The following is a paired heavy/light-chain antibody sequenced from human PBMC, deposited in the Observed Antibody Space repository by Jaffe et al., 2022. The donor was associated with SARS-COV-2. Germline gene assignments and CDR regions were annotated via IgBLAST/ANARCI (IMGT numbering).Light chain of an antibody. CDR2: DVS. V-gene: IGLV2-14*03. J-gene: IGLJ1*01. CDR3: SSYTTSSTRV. Sequence: QSALTQPASVSGSPGQSITISCTGTSSDVGGYKYVSWYQQHPGKVPKLMIYDVSNRPSGVSNRFSGSKSGNTASLTISGLQAEDEADYYCSSYTTSSTRVFGTGTKVTVL. CDR1: SSDVGGYKY.
Heavy chain of an antibody. CDR1: GFTFSSFA. CDR2: ISYDGSDK. D-gene: IGHD3-22*01. CDR3: AVSYYYDSSAFNFDY. J-gene: IGHJ4*02. V-gene: IGHV3-30*04. Sequence: QVQLVESGGGVVQPGRSLRLSCAASGFTFSSFAMHWVRQAPGKGLEWVAVISYDGSDKYYADSVKGRFTISRDSSKNTLYLQMNSLRAEDTAVYYCAVSYYYDSSAFNFDYWGQGTLVTVSS.